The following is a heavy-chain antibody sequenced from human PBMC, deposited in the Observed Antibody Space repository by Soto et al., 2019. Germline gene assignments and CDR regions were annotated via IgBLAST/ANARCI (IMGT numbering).Heavy chain of an antibody. CDR3: GNEQPAVRGIGAFDI. J-gene: IGHJ3*02. Sequence: QVQLVESGGGVVQPGGSLRLSCAASGFTFSSSGMHWVRQAPGKGLEWVAVISYDGSIKYYADSVRGRFTISRDYSNNTLSMQMNGVGAKDTVMFSCGNEQPAVRGIGAFDIWGQGPLVPV. CDR2: ISYDGSIK. V-gene: IGHV3-30*18. CDR1: GFTFSSSG. D-gene: IGHD1-26*01.